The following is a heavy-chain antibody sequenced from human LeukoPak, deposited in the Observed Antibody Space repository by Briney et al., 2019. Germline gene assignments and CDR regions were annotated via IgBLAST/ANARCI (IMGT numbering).Heavy chain of an antibody. J-gene: IGHJ4*02. CDR1: GGSFSGYY. V-gene: IGHV4-34*01. CDR3: AREPLITIFGVVTPFDY. CDR2: INHSGST. D-gene: IGHD3-3*01. Sequence: SETLSLTCAVYGGSFSGYYWSWIRQPPGKGLEWIGEINHSGSTYYNPSLKSRVTISVDTSKNQFSLKLSSVTAADTAVYYCAREPLITIFGVVTPFDYWGQGTLVTVSS.